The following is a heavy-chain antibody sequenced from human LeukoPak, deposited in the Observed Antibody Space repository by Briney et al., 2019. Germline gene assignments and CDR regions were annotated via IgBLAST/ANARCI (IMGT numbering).Heavy chain of an antibody. CDR1: GYTFTSYG. Sequence: ASVKVSCKASGYTFTSYGISWVRQAPGQGLEWMGWISAYNGNTNYAQKLQGRVTMTTDTSTSTAYMELRSLSSDDTAVYYCARGGWELLRSPPYYFDYWGQGTLVTVSS. V-gene: IGHV1-18*01. CDR3: ARGGWELLRSPPYYFDY. CDR2: ISAYNGNT. D-gene: IGHD1-26*01. J-gene: IGHJ4*02.